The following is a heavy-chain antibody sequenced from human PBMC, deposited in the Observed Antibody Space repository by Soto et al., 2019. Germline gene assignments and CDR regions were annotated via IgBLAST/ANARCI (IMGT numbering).Heavy chain of an antibody. CDR2: IIPIFGTA. V-gene: IGHV1-69*01. Sequence: QVQLVQSGAEVKKPGSSVKVSCKASGGTFSSYAISWVRQAPGQGLEWMGGIIPIFGTANYAQKFQGRVTVTADESTSTAYMVLSSLRAEATAVYYCGRGPDYYGSGSSNYNWFDPWGQGTLVTVSS. CDR3: GRGPDYYGSGSSNYNWFDP. CDR1: GGTFSSYA. J-gene: IGHJ5*02. D-gene: IGHD3-10*01.